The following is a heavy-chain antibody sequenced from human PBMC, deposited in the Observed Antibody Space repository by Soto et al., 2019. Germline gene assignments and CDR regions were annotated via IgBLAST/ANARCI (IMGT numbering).Heavy chain of an antibody. Sequence: SETLSLTCTVSGGSISSYYWSWIRQPPGKGLEWIGYIYYSGSTNYNPSLKSRVTISVDTSKNQFSLKPSSVTAADTAVYYCARHMSFNDFWSGYNTDAFDIWGQGTMVTVSS. D-gene: IGHD3-3*01. CDR3: ARHMSFNDFWSGYNTDAFDI. CDR2: IYYSGST. CDR1: GGSISSYY. J-gene: IGHJ3*02. V-gene: IGHV4-59*08.